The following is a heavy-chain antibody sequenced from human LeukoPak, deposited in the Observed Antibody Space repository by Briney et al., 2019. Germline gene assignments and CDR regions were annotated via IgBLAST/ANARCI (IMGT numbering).Heavy chain of an antibody. CDR2: INSDGSST. Sequence: PSETLSLTCTVSGGSISSYYWSWIRQPPGKGLVWVSRINSDGSSTTYADSVKGRFTISRDNAKNTMYLQMNTLRAEDTAVYYCASSYNYGFPYWGQGTLVTVSS. D-gene: IGHD1-20*01. CDR3: ASSYNYGFPY. CDR1: GGSISSYY. J-gene: IGHJ4*02. V-gene: IGHV3-74*01.